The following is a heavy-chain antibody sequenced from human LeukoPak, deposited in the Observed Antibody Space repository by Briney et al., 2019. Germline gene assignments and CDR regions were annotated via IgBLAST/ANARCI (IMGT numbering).Heavy chain of an antibody. V-gene: IGHV1-69*13. CDR1: GGTFSSYA. CDR2: VIPIFGTA. J-gene: IGHJ4*02. CDR3: ARGPEMATNYFDY. Sequence: SVKVSCKASGGTFSSYAISWVRQAPGQGLEWMGGVIPIFGTANYAQKFQGRVTITADESTSTAYMELSSLRSEDTAVYYCARGPEMATNYFDYWGQGTLVTVSS. D-gene: IGHD5-24*01.